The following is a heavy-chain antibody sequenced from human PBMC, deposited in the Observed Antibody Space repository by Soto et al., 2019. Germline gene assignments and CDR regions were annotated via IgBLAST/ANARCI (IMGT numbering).Heavy chain of an antibody. CDR1: GFTFSSYA. V-gene: IGHV3-23*01. J-gene: IGHJ4*02. D-gene: IGHD3-22*01. CDR3: ARPYYSDSSGYVY. CDR2: ISGSGGST. Sequence: GGSLRLSCAASGFTFSSYAMSWVRQAPGKGLEWVSAISGSGGSTYYADSVKGRFTISRDNSKNTLYLQMNSLRAEDSAVYYCARPYYSDSSGYVYWGQGTLVTVSS.